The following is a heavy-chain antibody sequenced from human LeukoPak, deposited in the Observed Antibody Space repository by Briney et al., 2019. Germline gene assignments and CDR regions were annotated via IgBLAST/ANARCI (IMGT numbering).Heavy chain of an antibody. CDR3: AGVIYYTSDAFDI. Sequence: GGSLRLSCAASGFTFSSYWMHWVRQAPGKGPVWVSRINSDGSTTNYADSVKGRFTISRDNAKNTLYLQMNSLRVEDTAVYYCAGVIYYTSDAFDIWGQGTMVTVSS. J-gene: IGHJ3*02. D-gene: IGHD3-22*01. CDR1: GFTFSSYW. V-gene: IGHV3-74*01. CDR2: INSDGSTT.